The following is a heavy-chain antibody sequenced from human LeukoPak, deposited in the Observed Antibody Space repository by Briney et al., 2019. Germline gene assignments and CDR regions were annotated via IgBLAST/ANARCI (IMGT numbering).Heavy chain of an antibody. CDR1: GFTFSNLW. J-gene: IGHJ4*02. D-gene: IGHD6-13*01. CDR3: ATSTAAAGTD. CDR2: IKQDGSEK. Sequence: GGSLRLSCAASGFTFSNLWMSWVRQAPGKGLKWVANIKQDGSEKYYVDSVKGRFTTSRDNAQNSLYLQMNSLRAEDTAIYYCATSTAAAGTDWGQGTLVTVSS. V-gene: IGHV3-7*03.